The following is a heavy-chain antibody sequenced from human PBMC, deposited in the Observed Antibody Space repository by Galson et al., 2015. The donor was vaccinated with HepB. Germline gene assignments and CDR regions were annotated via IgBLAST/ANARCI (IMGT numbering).Heavy chain of an antibody. V-gene: IGHV3-53*01. CDR3: ARGRTHDYGDYFDC. CDR1: GFTVSINY. J-gene: IGHJ4*02. Sequence: SLRLSCAASGFTVSINYMSWVRQAPGKGLEWASATYTGGDTFYADSVKGRFTISRDNSKNTLYLQMNSLRAEDTALYYCARGRTHDYGDYFDCWGQGTLVTVSS. CDR2: TYTGGDT. D-gene: IGHD4-17*01.